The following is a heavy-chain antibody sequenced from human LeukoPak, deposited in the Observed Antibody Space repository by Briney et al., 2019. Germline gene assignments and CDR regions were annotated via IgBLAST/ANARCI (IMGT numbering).Heavy chain of an antibody. CDR3: ARDVRLRSMDV. CDR1: GFTFSNYW. Sequence: GGSLRLSCAASGFTFSNYWMSWVRQAPGKGLEWVANIRQDGNEKYYVDSVKGRFTISRDNAKISLYLQMNSLRAEDTAIYYCARDVRLRSMDVWGQGTTVAVSS. CDR2: IRQDGNEK. J-gene: IGHJ6*02. V-gene: IGHV3-7*03. D-gene: IGHD3-10*02.